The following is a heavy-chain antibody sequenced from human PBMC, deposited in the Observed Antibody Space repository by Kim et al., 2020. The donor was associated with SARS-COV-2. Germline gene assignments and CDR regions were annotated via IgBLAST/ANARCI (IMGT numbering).Heavy chain of an antibody. D-gene: IGHD3-22*01. J-gene: IGHJ4*02. Sequence: GGSLRLSCAASGFTFSSYSMNWVRQAPGKGLEWVSYISSSSSTIYYADSVKGRFTISRDNAKNSLYLQMNSLRAEDTAVYYCARDQPYYYDSSGLFYYWGQGTLATVS. CDR1: GFTFSSYS. V-gene: IGHV3-48*04. CDR3: ARDQPYYYDSSGLFYY. CDR2: ISSSSSTI.